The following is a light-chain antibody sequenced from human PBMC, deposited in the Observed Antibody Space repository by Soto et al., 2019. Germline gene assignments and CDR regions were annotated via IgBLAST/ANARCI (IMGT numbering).Light chain of an antibody. Sequence: EIVMTQSPATLSVFPGETATLSCRASQSVAGNLAWYQQKPGQPPRLLIYGVSTRATGVPARFSGSGSETDFISSLQIEDFALYYCQQSNNWPPLTFGGGTKVDIK. J-gene: IGKJ4*01. V-gene: IGKV3-15*01. CDR3: QQSNNWPPLT. CDR2: GVS. CDR1: QSVAGN.